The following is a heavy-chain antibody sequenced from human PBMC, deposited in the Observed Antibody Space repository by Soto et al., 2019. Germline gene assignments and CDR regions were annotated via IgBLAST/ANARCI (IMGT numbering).Heavy chain of an antibody. CDR2: INTYNT. J-gene: IGHJ4*02. CDR1: GYTFTTYG. D-gene: IGHD4-17*01. CDR3: ARDDYGDYGY. V-gene: IGHV1-18*01. Sequence: QVQLVQSGAEVKKPGASVKVSCKASGYTFTTYGISWVRQAPGQGLEWMGWINTYNTNYAQKLQGRVTMTTDTSTSTVYRELRSLTSDDTAVYFCARDDYGDYGYWGQGTLVTVSS.